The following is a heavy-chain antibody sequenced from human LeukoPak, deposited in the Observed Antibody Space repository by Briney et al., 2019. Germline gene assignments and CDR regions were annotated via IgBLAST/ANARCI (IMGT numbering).Heavy chain of an antibody. CDR1: GFTFSSYW. Sequence: GGSLRLSCAASGFTFSSYWMSWVRQAPGKGLEWVANIKQDGSEKYYVDSVKGRFIISRDNAKNSLYLQLNSLRAEDTAVYYCAKGAFRDQVQGYYYMDVWGKGTTVTVSS. D-gene: IGHD3-10*01. V-gene: IGHV3-7*01. J-gene: IGHJ6*03. CDR2: IKQDGSEK. CDR3: AKGAFRDQVQGYYYMDV.